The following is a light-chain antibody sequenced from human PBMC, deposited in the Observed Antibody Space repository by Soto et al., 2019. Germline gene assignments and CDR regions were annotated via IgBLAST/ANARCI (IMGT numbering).Light chain of an antibody. CDR1: SSDVGGYNS. CDR2: DVG. J-gene: IGLJ6*01. V-gene: IGLV2-14*03. CDR3: SSCTRSMTNV. Sequence: QSVLTQPASVSGSPGESITISCTGTSSDVGGYNSVSWYQHHPGKAPKLILSDVGDRPSGVSYRFSGSKSGNTASLAISGLQAADEADYFCSSCTRSMTNVFGSGTQLTVL.